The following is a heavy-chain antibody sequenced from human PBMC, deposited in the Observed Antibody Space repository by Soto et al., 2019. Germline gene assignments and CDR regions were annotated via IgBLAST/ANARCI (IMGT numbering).Heavy chain of an antibody. CDR3: AREATVTPFDY. CDR1: GFTFSSYA. V-gene: IGHV3-30-3*01. J-gene: IGHJ4*02. CDR2: ISYDGGNK. D-gene: IGHD4-4*01. Sequence: PGGSLRLSCAASGFTFSSYAMHWVRQAPGKGLEWVAVISYDGGNKYYADSVKGRFTISRDNSKNTLYLQMNSLRAEDTAVYYCAREATVTPFDYWGQGTLVTVSS.